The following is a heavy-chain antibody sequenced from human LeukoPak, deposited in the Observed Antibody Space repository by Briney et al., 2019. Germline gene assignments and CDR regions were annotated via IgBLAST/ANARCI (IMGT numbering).Heavy chain of an antibody. V-gene: IGHV3-23*01. CDR3: AINWNIDY. CDR2: ISASGGGT. CDR1: GFTFSNYA. J-gene: IGHJ4*02. Sequence: HPGGSLRLSCAASGFTFSNYAMTWVRQAPGKGLEWVSVISASGGGTYYADSVKGRFTISRDNSENTLYLQMNSLRAEDTAVYYCAINWNIDYWGQGTLVTVSS. D-gene: IGHD1/OR15-1a*01.